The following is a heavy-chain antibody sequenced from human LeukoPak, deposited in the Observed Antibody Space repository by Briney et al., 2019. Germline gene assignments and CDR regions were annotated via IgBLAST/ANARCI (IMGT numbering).Heavy chain of an antibody. Sequence: GASVTVSCKASGYTFTSYGISWVRQAPGQGLEWMGWISAYNGNTNYAQKLQGRVTMTTDTSTSTAYMELRSLRSDDTAVYYCARGGASSGWYTLFDYWGQGPLVTVSS. D-gene: IGHD6-19*01. CDR3: ARGGASSGWYTLFDY. J-gene: IGHJ4*02. V-gene: IGHV1-18*01. CDR1: GYTFTSYG. CDR2: ISAYNGNT.